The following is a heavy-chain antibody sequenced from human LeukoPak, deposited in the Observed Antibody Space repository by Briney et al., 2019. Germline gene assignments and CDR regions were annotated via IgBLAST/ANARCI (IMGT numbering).Heavy chain of an antibody. CDR2: ISAYNGNT. J-gene: IGHJ6*02. Sequence: ASVKVSCKASGYTFTSYGISWVRQAPGQGLERMGWISAYNGNTNYAQKLQGRVTMTTDTSTSTPYMELRSLRSDDTAVYYCARDRVILTGSAEADYYYGMDVWGQGTTVTVSS. CDR3: ARDRVILTGSAEADYYYGMDV. V-gene: IGHV1-18*01. CDR1: GYTFTSYG. D-gene: IGHD3-9*01.